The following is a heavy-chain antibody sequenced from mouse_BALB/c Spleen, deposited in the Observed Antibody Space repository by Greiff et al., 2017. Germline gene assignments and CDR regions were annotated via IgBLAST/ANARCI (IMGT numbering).Heavy chain of an antibody. V-gene: IGHV1-69*01. J-gene: IGHJ3*01. CDR3: ARKGNYWCAY. CDR1: GYTFTDYW. D-gene: IGHD2-1*01. Sequence: QVQLQQPGAELVMPGASVKMSCKASGYTFTDYWMHWVKQRPGQGLEWIGAIDTSDSYTSYNQKFKGKATLTVDESSSTAYMQLSSLTSEDSAVYYCARKGNYWCAYWGQGTLLTVSA. CDR2: IDTSDSYT.